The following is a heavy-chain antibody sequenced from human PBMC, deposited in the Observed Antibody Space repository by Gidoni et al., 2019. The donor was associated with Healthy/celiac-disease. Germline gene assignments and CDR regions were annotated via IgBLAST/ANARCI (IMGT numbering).Heavy chain of an antibody. V-gene: IGHV2-5*02. CDR2: IYWDDDK. CDR1: GFSLSTSGVG. CDR3: AHRDYDFWSGYIGYWFDP. D-gene: IGHD3-3*01. J-gene: IGHJ5*02. Sequence: QITLKESGPTLVKPTQTLTLTCTFSGFSLSTSGVGVGWIRQPPGKALEWLALIYWDDDKRYSPSLKSRLTITKDTSKNQVVLTMTNMDPVDTATYYCAHRDYDFWSGYIGYWFDPWGQGTLVTVSS.